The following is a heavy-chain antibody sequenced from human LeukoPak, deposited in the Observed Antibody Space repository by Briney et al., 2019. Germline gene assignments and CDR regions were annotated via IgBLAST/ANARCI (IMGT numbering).Heavy chain of an antibody. CDR3: ARDAAAAGTPFDY. V-gene: IGHV4-38-2*02. D-gene: IGHD6-13*01. Sequence: SETLSLTCTVSGYSISSAYYWGWIRQPPGKGLEWIGGIYHSGSTYYNPSLKSRATISVDTSKNQFSLKLSSVTAADTAVYYCARDAAAAGTPFDYWGQGTLVTVSS. CDR2: IYHSGST. J-gene: IGHJ4*02. CDR1: GYSISSAYY.